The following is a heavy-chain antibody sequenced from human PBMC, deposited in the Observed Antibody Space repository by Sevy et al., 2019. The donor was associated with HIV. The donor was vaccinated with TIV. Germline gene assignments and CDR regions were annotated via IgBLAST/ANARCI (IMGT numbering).Heavy chain of an antibody. V-gene: IGHV4-61*01. Sequence: SETLSLSCTVSGGSVRSDNYYWSWIRQPPGKGLEWIGYVYYGGGTNYSPSLKSQVTISIDTSKNQFSLKLSSVTAADTAVYYFARGRGTTVTTTLNYYYAMDVWGQGTTVTVSS. J-gene: IGHJ6*02. CDR1: GGSVRSDNYY. CDR2: VYYGGGT. D-gene: IGHD4-4*01. CDR3: ARGRGTTVTTTLNYYYAMDV.